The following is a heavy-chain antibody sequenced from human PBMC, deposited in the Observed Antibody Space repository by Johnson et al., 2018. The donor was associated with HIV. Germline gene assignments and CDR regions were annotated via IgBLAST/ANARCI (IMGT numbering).Heavy chain of an antibody. CDR2: ISYDGSNK. Sequence: QVLLVESGGGVVQPGRSLRLSCAASRFTFSSFAMHWVRQAPGKGLEWVAVISYDGSNKYYADSVKGRFTISRDNSKNTLYLQMNSLRAEDTAVYHCARERRPWGPDAFDIWGQGTMVTVSS. CDR3: ARERRPWGPDAFDI. J-gene: IGHJ3*02. CDR1: RFTFSSFA. V-gene: IGHV3-30*04. D-gene: IGHD3-16*01.